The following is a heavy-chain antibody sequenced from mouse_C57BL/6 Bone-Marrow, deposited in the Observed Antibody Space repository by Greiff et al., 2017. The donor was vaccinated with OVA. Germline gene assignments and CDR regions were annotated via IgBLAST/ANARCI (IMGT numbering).Heavy chain of an antibody. Sequence: QVQLKESGAELARPGASVKLSCKASGYTFTSYGISWVKQRTGQGLEWIGEIYPRSGNTYYNEKFKGKATLTADKSSSTAYMELRSLTSEDSAVYFCARLWDYGGFDYWGQGTTLTVSS. V-gene: IGHV1-81*01. CDR1: GYTFTSYG. D-gene: IGHD2-4*01. J-gene: IGHJ2*01. CDR2: IYPRSGNT. CDR3: ARLWDYGGFDY.